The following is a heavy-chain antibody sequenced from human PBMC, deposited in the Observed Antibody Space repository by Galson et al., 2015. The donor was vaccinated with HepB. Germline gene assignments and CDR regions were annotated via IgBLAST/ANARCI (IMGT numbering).Heavy chain of an antibody. D-gene: IGHD3-10*01. Sequence: SLRLSCAASGFTFSSYAMSWVRQAPGKGLEWVSAISGSGGSTYYADSVKGRFTISRDNSKNTLYLQMNSLRAEDTAVYYCAKGPRAWYYYGSGRHLDYWGQGTLVTVSS. J-gene: IGHJ4*02. CDR1: GFTFSSYA. CDR2: ISGSGGST. CDR3: AKGPRAWYYYGSGRHLDY. V-gene: IGHV3-23*01.